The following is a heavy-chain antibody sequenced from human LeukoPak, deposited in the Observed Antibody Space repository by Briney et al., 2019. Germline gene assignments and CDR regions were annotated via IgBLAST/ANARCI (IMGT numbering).Heavy chain of an antibody. CDR3: ARGFGSSGWYGSWFDP. D-gene: IGHD6-19*01. V-gene: IGHV4-34*01. J-gene: IGHJ5*02. CDR1: GGSISGYY. CDR2: INHSGST. Sequence: SETLSLTCAVYGGSISGYYWTWIRQPPGKGLEWIGEINHSGSTNYNPSLKSRVTISVDTSKNQFSLKLSSVTAADTAVYYCARGFGSSGWYGSWFDPWGQGTLVTVSS.